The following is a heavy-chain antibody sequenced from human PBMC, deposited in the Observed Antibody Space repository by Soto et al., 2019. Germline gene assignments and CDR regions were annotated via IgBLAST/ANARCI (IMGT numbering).Heavy chain of an antibody. CDR2: IIPILGIA. D-gene: IGHD2-2*01. J-gene: IGHJ6*02. V-gene: IGHV1-69*02. CDR3: STTLVGYCSSTSCFSMDV. Sequence: QVQLVQSGAEVKKPGSSVKVSCKASGGTFSSYPISWVRQAPGQGLEWMGRIIPILGIANYAQKFQGRVTITADKSTSTAYMQLSSLRSEDTAVYYCSTTLVGYCSSTSCFSMDVWGQGTTVTVSS. CDR1: GGTFSSYP.